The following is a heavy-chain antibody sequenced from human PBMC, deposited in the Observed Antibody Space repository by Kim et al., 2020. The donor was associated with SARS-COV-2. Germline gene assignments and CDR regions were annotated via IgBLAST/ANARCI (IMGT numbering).Heavy chain of an antibody. J-gene: IGHJ6*02. CDR1: GFTFSSYS. Sequence: GGSLRLSCAASGFTFSSYSMNWVRQAPGKGLEWVSSISSSSSYIYYADSVKGRFTISRDNTKNSLYLQMNSLRAEDTAVYYCARGLLGRYFHYYYYGMDVWGQGTTVTVSS. D-gene: IGHD3-9*01. CDR3: ARGLLGRYFHYYYYGMDV. V-gene: IGHV3-21*01. CDR2: ISSSSSYI.